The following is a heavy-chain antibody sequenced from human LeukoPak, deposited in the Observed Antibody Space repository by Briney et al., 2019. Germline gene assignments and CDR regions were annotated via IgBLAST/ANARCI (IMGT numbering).Heavy chain of an antibody. CDR1: GGSISSYY. CDR2: IYTSGST. Sequence: SETLSLTCTVSGGSISSYYWSWIRQPAGKGLEWIGRIYTSGSTNYNPSLKSRVTMSVDTSKNQFSLKLSSVTAADTAVYYCAITSMAYYYYYGVDAWGQGTTVTVSS. CDR3: AITSMAYYYYYGVDA. D-gene: IGHD2/OR15-2a*01. V-gene: IGHV4-4*07. J-gene: IGHJ6*02.